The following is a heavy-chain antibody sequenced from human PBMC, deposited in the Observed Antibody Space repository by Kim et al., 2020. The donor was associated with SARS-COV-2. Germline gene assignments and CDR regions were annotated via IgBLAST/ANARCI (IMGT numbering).Heavy chain of an antibody. CDR2: ITPNRELT. CDR1: GFKFGNYA. V-gene: IGHV3-23*01. J-gene: IGHJ4*01. Sequence: GGSLRLSCAASGFKFGNYAMSWVRQAPGKGLEWVSAITPNRELTYYVDSVKGRFTVSRDNSKDTLSLHMNSLRDEDTAEYYCAKGSEKWELYDFCGQGTPVTVSS. D-gene: IGHD1-26*01. CDR3: AKGSEKWELYDF.